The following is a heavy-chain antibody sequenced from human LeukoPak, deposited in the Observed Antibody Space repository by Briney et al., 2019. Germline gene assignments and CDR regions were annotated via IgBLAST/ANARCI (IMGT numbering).Heavy chain of an antibody. J-gene: IGHJ4*02. CDR1: GFTFSSYW. Sequence: GGSLRLSCAASGFTFSSYWMSWVRQAPGKGLEWVANIKQDGSEKYYVDSVKGRFTISRDNSKNTLDLQMNSLRAEDTAAYCAKRYTGYEGHYYFDYWGPGTLVTVSS. CDR2: IKQDGSEK. D-gene: IGHD5-12*01. V-gene: IGHV3-7*03. CDR3: KRYTGYEGHYYFDY.